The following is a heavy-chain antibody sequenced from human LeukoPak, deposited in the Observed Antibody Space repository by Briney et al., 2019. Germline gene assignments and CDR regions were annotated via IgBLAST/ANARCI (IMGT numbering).Heavy chain of an antibody. V-gene: IGHV4-39*01. CDR3: ARVPVYFGKGYFDS. J-gene: IGHJ4*02. CDR2: IYFGGST. Sequence: SETLSLTCSVSGGSINNRNYYWGWVRQPPGKGLEWIGHIYFGGSTFYNPALKSRLTMSIDTSKDQFSLNTNSLGAADTAVYYCARVPVYFGKGYFDSWGRGTLVTVSS. CDR1: GGSINNRNYY. D-gene: IGHD2/OR15-2a*01.